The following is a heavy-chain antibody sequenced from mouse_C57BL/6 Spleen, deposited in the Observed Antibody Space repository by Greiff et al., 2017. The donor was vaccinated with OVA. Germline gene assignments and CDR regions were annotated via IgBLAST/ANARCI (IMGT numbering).Heavy chain of an antibody. CDR3: ASRDGYYAMDY. CDR1: GFTFSSYA. D-gene: IGHD2-3*01. V-gene: IGHV5-4*03. CDR2: ISDGGSYT. J-gene: IGHJ4*01. Sequence: EVKLVESGGGLVKPGGSLKLSCAASGFTFSSYAMSWVRQTPEKRLEWVATISDGGSYTYYPDNVKGRFTIARDNAKNNLYLQMSHLKSEDTAMYYCASRDGYYAMDYWGQGTSVTVSS.